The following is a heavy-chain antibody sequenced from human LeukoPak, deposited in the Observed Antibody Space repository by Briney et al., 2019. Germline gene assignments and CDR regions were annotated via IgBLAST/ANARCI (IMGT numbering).Heavy chain of an antibody. Sequence: SETLSLTCTVSGGSISSGDYYWSWIRQPPGKGLEWIGYIYYSGSTYYNPSLKSRVTISVDTSKNQFSLKLSSVTAADTAVYYCARESNLGKPQVLHAFDIWGQGTMVTVSS. CDR2: IYYSGST. CDR3: ARESNLGKPQVLHAFDI. D-gene: IGHD7-27*01. J-gene: IGHJ3*02. CDR1: GGSISSGDYY. V-gene: IGHV4-30-4*08.